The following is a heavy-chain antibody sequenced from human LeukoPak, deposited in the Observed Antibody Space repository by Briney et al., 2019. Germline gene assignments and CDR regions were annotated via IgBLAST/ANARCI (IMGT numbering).Heavy chain of an antibody. Sequence: SQTLSLTCAISGDSVSSKSASWNWIRQSPSRGLEWLGRTYSRSKWFNDYAVSVKSRITINPDTSKNQFSLHLTSVTPDDTAVYYCARGTGSLDYWGQGTLVTVSS. J-gene: IGHJ4*02. CDR1: GDSVSSKSAS. CDR2: TYSRSKWFN. V-gene: IGHV6-1*01. D-gene: IGHD1-26*01. CDR3: ARGTGSLDY.